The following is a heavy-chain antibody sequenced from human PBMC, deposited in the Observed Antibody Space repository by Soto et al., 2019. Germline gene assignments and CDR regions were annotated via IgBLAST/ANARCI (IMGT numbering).Heavy chain of an antibody. D-gene: IGHD4-17*01. J-gene: IGHJ5*02. CDR1: GGSISSYY. CDR3: ARDYGDYPPDNNWFDP. CDR2: IYYSGST. Sequence: PSETLSLTCTVSGGSISSYYWSWIRQPPGKGLEWIGYIYYSGSTNYNPSLKSRVTISVDTSKNQFSLKLSSVTAADTAVYYCARDYGDYPPDNNWFDPWGQGTLVTVSS. V-gene: IGHV4-59*01.